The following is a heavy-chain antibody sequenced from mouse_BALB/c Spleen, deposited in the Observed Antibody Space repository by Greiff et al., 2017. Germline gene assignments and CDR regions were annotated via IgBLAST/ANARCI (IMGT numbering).Heavy chain of an antibody. V-gene: IGHV5-17*02. CDR2: ISSGSSTI. D-gene: IGHD2-2*01. CDR3: ARGGLRRNFDY. CDR1: GFTFSSFG. J-gene: IGHJ2*01. Sequence: EVQRVESGGGLVQPGGSRKLSCAASGFTFSSFGMHWVRQAPEKGLEWVAYISSGSSTIYYADTVKGRFTISRDNPKNTLFLQMTSLRSEDTAMYYCARGGLRRNFDYWGQGTTLTVSS.